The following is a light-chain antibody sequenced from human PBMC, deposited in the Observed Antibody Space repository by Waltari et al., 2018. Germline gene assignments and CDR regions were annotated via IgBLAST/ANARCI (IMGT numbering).Light chain of an antibody. CDR1: DSILYYANNKNY. CDR2: WAS. J-gene: IGKJ2*01. V-gene: IGKV4-1*01. CDR3: QQYYTTPYT. Sequence: DIVLTQSPDSLAVSLGERATINCKSSDSILYYANNKNYLEWYQQRPGQPPKLLIHWASIRESGVPDRFSGSESGTDFTLTISSLQAEDVALYFCQQYYTTPYTFGQGTKVEIK.